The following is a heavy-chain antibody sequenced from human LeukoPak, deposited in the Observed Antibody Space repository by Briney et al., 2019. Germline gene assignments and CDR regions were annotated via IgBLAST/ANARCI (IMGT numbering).Heavy chain of an antibody. Sequence: PGGSLRLSCAASGFTFSSYGMHWVRQAPGKGLEWVAFIRYDGSNKYYADSVKGRFTISRDNSKNTLYLQMNSLRAEDTAVYYCAKDQGYGDYVDAFDIWGQGTIVTVSS. J-gene: IGHJ3*02. CDR3: AKDQGYGDYVDAFDI. V-gene: IGHV3-30*02. CDR1: GFTFSSYG. CDR2: IRYDGSNK. D-gene: IGHD4-17*01.